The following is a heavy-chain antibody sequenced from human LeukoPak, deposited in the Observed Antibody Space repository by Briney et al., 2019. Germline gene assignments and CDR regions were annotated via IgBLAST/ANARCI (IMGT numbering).Heavy chain of an antibody. CDR3: ARHLSGITGYTYGRGIDY. J-gene: IGHJ4*02. Sequence: PGGTLRLSCAASGFTFSSYGMSWIRQAPGKGLEWVSYISSSSSTIYYADSVKGRFTISRDNAKNSLYLQMNSLRAEDTAVYYCARHLSGITGYTYGRGIDYWGQGTPVTVSS. CDR2: ISSSSSTI. D-gene: IGHD5-18*01. V-gene: IGHV3-48*01. CDR1: GFTFSSYG.